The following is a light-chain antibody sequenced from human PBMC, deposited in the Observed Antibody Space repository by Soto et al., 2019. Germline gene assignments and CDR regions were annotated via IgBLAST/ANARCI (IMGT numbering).Light chain of an antibody. V-gene: IGKV1-39*01. J-gene: IGKJ2*01. Sequence: DIQMTQSPSSLSASVGDRVTITCRASQSITNYLNWYQQKPGKAPKLLMYAISTLQSGVPSRFGGSGSGTEFTLTISSLQPDDFATDYWQQSYSTPYTFGQGTKVDIK. CDR3: QQSYSTPYT. CDR1: QSITNY. CDR2: AIS.